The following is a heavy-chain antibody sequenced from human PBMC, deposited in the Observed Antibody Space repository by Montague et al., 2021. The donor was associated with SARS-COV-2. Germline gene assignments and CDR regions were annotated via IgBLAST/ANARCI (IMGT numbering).Heavy chain of an antibody. Sequence: PALVKPTQTLTLTCTLSGFSLSTSGMRASWIRQPPGKALEWLARSDWDNDKFYSTSLKTRLTISKDTSKNQVVLTTTNMDPVDTATYYCARSYYDILTNYYDAFDIWGQGTMVTVSS. CDR3: ARSYYDILTNYYDAFDI. D-gene: IGHD3-9*01. V-gene: IGHV2-70*04. J-gene: IGHJ3*02. CDR2: SDWDNDK. CDR1: GFSLSTSGMR.